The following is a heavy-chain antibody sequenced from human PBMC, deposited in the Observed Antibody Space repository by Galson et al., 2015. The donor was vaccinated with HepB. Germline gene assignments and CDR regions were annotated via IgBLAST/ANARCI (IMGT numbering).Heavy chain of an antibody. CDR1: GFTFTSSA. V-gene: IGHV1-58*01. CDR2: IVVGSGNT. J-gene: IGHJ6*02. D-gene: IGHD4-17*01. CDR3: AAGAYGHLPPYYYYGMDV. Sequence: SVKVSCKASGFTFTSSAVQWVRQARGQRLEWIGWIVVGSGNTNYAQKFQERVTITRDMSTSTAYMELSSLRSEDTAVYYCAAGAYGHLPPYYYYGMDVWGQGTTVTVSS.